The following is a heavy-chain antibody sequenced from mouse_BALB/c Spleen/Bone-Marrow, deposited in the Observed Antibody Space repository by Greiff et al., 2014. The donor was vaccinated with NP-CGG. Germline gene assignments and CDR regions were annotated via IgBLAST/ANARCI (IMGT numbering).Heavy chain of an antibody. V-gene: IGHV2-2*02. CDR2: IWSGGST. Sequence: VQLVEPGPGLVQPSQSLSITCTVSGFSLTSYGVHWVRQSPGKGLEWLGVIWSGGSTDYNAAFISRLSISKDNSKSQVFFKMNSLQANDTAIYYCARGLYYDYEFAYWGQGTLVTVSA. J-gene: IGHJ3*01. CDR1: GFSLTSYG. D-gene: IGHD2-4*01. CDR3: ARGLYYDYEFAY.